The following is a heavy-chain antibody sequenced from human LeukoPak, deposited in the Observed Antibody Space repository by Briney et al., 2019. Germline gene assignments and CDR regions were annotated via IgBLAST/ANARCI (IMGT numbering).Heavy chain of an antibody. CDR1: GFTFSSYA. D-gene: IGHD2-15*01. CDR2: ISGSGGNT. Sequence: GGSLRLPCAASGFTFSSYAMSWVRQAPGKGLEWVSAISGSGGNTYYADSVKGRFTISRDNSKNTLYLQMNSLRAEDTAVYYCAKDRDRCFQHWGQGTLVTVSS. CDR3: AKDRDRCFQH. J-gene: IGHJ1*01. V-gene: IGHV3-23*01.